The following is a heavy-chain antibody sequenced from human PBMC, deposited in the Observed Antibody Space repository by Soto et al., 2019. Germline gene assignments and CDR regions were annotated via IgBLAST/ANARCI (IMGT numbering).Heavy chain of an antibody. D-gene: IGHD1-26*01. CDR3: ATQRWEQPNGFDP. Sequence: QLQLQESGPGLVKPSETLSLTCSISGGSISSTFYYWGWIRQPPGKGLEWIGSIYHSGTTFYNPSLKSRVTISADTSKNQFALKVGSVTAADTAVYYCATQRWEQPNGFDPWGQGTLVIVSS. CDR1: GGSISSTFYY. CDR2: IYHSGTT. V-gene: IGHV4-39*01. J-gene: IGHJ5*02.